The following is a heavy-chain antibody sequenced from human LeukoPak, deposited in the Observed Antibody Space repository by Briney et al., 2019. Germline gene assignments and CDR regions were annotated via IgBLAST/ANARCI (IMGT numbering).Heavy chain of an antibody. Sequence: ASVKVSCKASGYTFTSYDINWVRQATGLGLEWMGWMNPNSGNTGYAQKFQGRVTMTRNTSISTAYMELSSLRSEDTAAYYCARGRILVNTRDLSWFDPWGQGTLVTVSS. V-gene: IGHV1-8*01. J-gene: IGHJ5*02. CDR3: ARGRILVNTRDLSWFDP. D-gene: IGHD3-3*02. CDR2: MNPNSGNT. CDR1: GYTFTSYD.